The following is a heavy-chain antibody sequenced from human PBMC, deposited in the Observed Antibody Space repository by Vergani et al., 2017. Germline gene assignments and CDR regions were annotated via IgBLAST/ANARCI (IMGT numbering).Heavy chain of an antibody. V-gene: IGHV3-30*18. CDR3: AKDGGSQYY. CDR2: ISYDGSNK. D-gene: IGHD2-15*01. Sequence: VQLLESGGGLVQPGGSLRLSCAASGFTFSSYGMHWVRQAPGKGLEWVAVISYDGSNKYYADSVKGRFTISRDNSKNTLYLQMNSLRAEETAVYYCAKDGGSQYYWGQGTLVTGSS. J-gene: IGHJ4*02. CDR1: GFTFSSYG.